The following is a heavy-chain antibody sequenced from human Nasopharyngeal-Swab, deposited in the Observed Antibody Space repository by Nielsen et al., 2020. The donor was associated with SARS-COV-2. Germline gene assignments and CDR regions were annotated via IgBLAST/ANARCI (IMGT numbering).Heavy chain of an antibody. J-gene: IGHJ6*03. CDR1: GSSFSTYW. CDR3: ARQGVFVPAYFHQYYMDV. Sequence: GEPLKTPWPAPGSSFSTYWMTWVRQAPGKGLGWVANIKQDGSEKYYVDSVKGRFTVSRDNPKNLLYLQVNSLRAEDTAVYYCARQGVFVPAYFHQYYMDVWGKGTTVTVSS. V-gene: IGHV3-7*03. CDR2: IKQDGSEK. D-gene: IGHD3-16*02.